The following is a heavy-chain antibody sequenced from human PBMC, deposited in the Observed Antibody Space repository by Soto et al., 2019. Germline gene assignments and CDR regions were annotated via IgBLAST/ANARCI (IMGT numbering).Heavy chain of an antibody. CDR2: LSGSGGST. Sequence: EVQLLESGGGLVQPGGSLRLSCAASGFTFSSYAMSWVRQAPGTGLGWVSALSGSGGSTYYADSVKGRFTISRDNSKDTLYLQMDSLRAEDTAVYYCAKVWANLAFDIWGQGTMVTVSS. CDR3: AKVWANLAFDI. J-gene: IGHJ3*02. D-gene: IGHD3-10*01. V-gene: IGHV3-23*01. CDR1: GFTFSSYA.